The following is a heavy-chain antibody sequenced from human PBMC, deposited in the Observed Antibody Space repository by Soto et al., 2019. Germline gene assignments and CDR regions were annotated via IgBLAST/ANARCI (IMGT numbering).Heavy chain of an antibody. V-gene: IGHV1-69*01. D-gene: IGHD6-19*01. CDR3: AGDTGYSIGTLGMDT. CDR1: GGTFSAYA. CDR2: IMPVFGTT. Sequence: VQLVQSGAEVQKPGSSVKVSCKASGGTFSAYAVAWLRLAPGHGLEWLGAIMPVFGTTEYAKNFQGRVTITAVDSHNTAYLNLAGLTPDDTAVYYCAGDTGYSIGTLGMDTWGNGTTVTVSS. J-gene: IGHJ6*04.